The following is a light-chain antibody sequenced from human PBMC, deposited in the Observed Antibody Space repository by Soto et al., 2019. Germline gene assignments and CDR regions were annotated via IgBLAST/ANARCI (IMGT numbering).Light chain of an antibody. CDR2: SAS. J-gene: IGKJ2*01. Sequence: DIQMTQSPSTLSASVGDRVTITCRASQSISNCLAWYHQKPGKAPKLLISSASSLESGVPSSFSGSGSGTEFSLAISILQPDDFATYYCQQYNYYPYTFGEGTKLEIK. CDR3: QQYNYYPYT. V-gene: IGKV1-5*01. CDR1: QSISNC.